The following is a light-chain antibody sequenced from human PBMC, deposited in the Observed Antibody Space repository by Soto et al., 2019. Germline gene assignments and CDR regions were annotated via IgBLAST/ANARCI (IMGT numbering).Light chain of an antibody. CDR3: SSYTRSSSLV. CDR2: EVS. Sequence: ALTQPASVSGSPGQSITISCTGTSSDVGGYNYVSWYQQHPGKAPKLMIYEVSNRPSGVSNRFSGSKSGNTASLTISGLQAEDEADYYCSSYTRSSSLVFGTGTKVTVL. J-gene: IGLJ1*01. CDR1: SSDVGGYNY. V-gene: IGLV2-14*01.